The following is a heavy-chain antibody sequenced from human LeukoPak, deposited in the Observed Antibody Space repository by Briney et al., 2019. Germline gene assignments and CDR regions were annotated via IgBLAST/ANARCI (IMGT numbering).Heavy chain of an antibody. Sequence: GGSLRLSCAASGFTFSSYGMHWVRQAPGKGLEWVAVIWYDGSNKYYADSVKGRFTISRDNSKNTLYLQMNSLRAEDTAVYYCARERTNYYDSSGYYGYWGQGTLVTVSS. V-gene: IGHV3-33*01. D-gene: IGHD3-22*01. J-gene: IGHJ4*02. CDR2: IWYDGSNK. CDR3: ARERTNYYDSSGYYGY. CDR1: GFTFSSYG.